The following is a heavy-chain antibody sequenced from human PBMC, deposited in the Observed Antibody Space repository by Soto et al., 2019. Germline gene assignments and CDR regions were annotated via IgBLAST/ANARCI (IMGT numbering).Heavy chain of an antibody. D-gene: IGHD3-22*01. Sequence: QITLKESGPTLVKPTQPLTMTCTFSGFSLSTSGVGVGWIRQPPGKALEWLALLYWDDDKRYSPSPTGRLTITKDNAKNQGVLTMTNMYPVDTARYSCAHRVTTKYSYDSSGSNYFYYLGQGTLVTVSS. CDR2: LYWDDDK. CDR3: AHRVTTKYSYDSSGSNYFYY. CDR1: GFSLSTSGVG. J-gene: IGHJ4*02. V-gene: IGHV2-5*02.